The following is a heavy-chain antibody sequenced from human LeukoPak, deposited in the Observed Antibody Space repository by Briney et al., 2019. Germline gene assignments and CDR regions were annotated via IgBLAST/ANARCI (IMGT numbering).Heavy chain of an antibody. CDR1: GFTFDNFW. CDR3: RPGHYDSYA. CDR2: IKDDGSEK. Sequence: PGGSLRLSCVAYGFTFDNFWMIWLRQAPGKGPVWWANIKDDGSEKYYVDSVRGRFTISRDNAKNSLYLQMNSMRAEDTGVYFCRPGHYDSYAWDQGTLVTVS. D-gene: IGHD5-12*01. J-gene: IGHJ5*02. V-gene: IGHV3-7*01.